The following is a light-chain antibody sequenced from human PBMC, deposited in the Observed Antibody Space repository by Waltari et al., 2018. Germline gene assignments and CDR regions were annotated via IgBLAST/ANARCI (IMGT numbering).Light chain of an antibody. CDR3: QQLNSYPG. CDR2: AAS. J-gene: IGKJ3*01. Sequence: DIQLTQSPSFLSASVGDRVPITCRASQGISSYLAWYQQKPGKAPKLLIYAASTLQSGVPSRFSGSGSGTEFTLTISSLQPEDFATYYCQQLNSYPGFGPGTKVDIK. CDR1: QGISSY. V-gene: IGKV1-9*01.